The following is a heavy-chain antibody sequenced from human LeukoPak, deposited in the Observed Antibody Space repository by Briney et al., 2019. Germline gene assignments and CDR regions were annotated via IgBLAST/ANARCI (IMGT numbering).Heavy chain of an antibody. D-gene: IGHD6-13*01. CDR1: GYTFTGYY. J-gene: IGHJ3*02. CDR3: ARGDGSTKTPTHHDAFDI. V-gene: IGHV1-2*02. Sequence: ASVKVSCKASGYTFTGYYIHWVRQAPGQGLEWMGWINPNSGGTKYAQKFQGRVTMTRDTSISTAYMELSRLRSDDTAVYYCARGDGSTKTPTHHDAFDIWGQGTMVTVSS. CDR2: INPNSGGT.